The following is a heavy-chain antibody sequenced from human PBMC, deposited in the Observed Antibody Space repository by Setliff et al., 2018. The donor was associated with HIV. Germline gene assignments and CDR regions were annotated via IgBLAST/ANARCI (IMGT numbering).Heavy chain of an antibody. CDR2: ITYSGSA. V-gene: IGHV4-30-4*08. J-gene: IGHJ4*02. D-gene: IGHD4-17*01. CDR3: FRDDYGYKGKGFDY. CDR1: GGSISSDDYY. Sequence: SETLSLTCTVSGGSISSDDYYWNWIRQPPGKGLEWIGYITYSGSAYYNPSLKSRVTISIDPSNNQISLRLSSVTAADTAMYYCFRDDYGYKGKGFDYWGPGTLVTVSS.